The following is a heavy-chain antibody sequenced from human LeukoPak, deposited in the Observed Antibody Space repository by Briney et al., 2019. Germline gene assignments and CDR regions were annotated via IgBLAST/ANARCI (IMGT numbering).Heavy chain of an antibody. D-gene: IGHD1-26*01. CDR1: GFTFSSYA. Sequence: GGSLRLSCAASGFTFSSYAMSWVRQAPGKGLEWVLAISGSGGSTYYADSVKGRFTISRDNSKNTLYLQMNSLRAEDTAVYYCAKDRDRIGWAGWGQGTLVTVSS. CDR2: ISGSGGST. V-gene: IGHV3-23*01. CDR3: AKDRDRIGWAG. J-gene: IGHJ4*02.